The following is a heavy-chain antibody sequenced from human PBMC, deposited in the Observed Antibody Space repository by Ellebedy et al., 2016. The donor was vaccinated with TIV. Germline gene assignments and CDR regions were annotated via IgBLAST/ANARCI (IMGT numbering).Heavy chain of an antibody. CDR2: IIPLLGIA. CDR1: GGTFSSYA. Sequence: SVKVSCXASGGTFSSYAISWVRQAPGQGLEWMGRIIPLLGIANYAQKFQGRVTITADKSKSTAYMELSSLRSEDTAVYYCASGCGADCYLDYWGQGTLVTVSS. V-gene: IGHV1-69*04. D-gene: IGHD2-21*02. J-gene: IGHJ4*02. CDR3: ASGCGADCYLDY.